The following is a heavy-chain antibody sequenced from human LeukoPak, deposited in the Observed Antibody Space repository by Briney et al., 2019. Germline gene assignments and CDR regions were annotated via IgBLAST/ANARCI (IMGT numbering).Heavy chain of an antibody. CDR2: ISSSGSTI. CDR3: ARKYCSGGSCYLYFQH. CDR1: GFTFSDYY. J-gene: IGHJ1*01. V-gene: IGHV3-11*04. Sequence: GGSLRLSCAASGFTFSDYYMSWIRQAPGKGLEWVSYISSSGSTIYYADSVKGRFTISRDNAKNSLYLQMNSLRAEDTAVYCCARKYCSGGSCYLYFQHWGQGTLVTVSS. D-gene: IGHD2-15*01.